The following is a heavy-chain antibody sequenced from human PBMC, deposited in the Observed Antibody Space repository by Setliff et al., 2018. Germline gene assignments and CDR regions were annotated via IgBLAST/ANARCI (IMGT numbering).Heavy chain of an antibody. CDR3: ARDRPMVVVADNLALFDY. CDR1: GYSFPSYG. J-gene: IGHJ4*02. V-gene: IGHV1-18*01. CDR2: ISAYNGFI. Sequence: WASVKVSCKASGYSFPSYGISWVRQAPGRGLEWMGWISAYNGFIIYAQMFQGRVIMTTDTSTSTAYMELRSLRSDDTAVYYCARDRPMVVVADNLALFDYWGQGTLVTVSS. D-gene: IGHD2-15*01.